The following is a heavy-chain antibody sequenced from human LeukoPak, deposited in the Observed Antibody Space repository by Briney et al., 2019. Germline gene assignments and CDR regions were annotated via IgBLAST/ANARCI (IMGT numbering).Heavy chain of an antibody. Sequence: PGGSLRLSCSASGFTFSSSWMTWVGQAPGKGLEWVANIKQDGSEQYTADSLKGRFTISRDNDKKLVFLQMHSLRVDDTAVYYCARVGPSYYYYYMDAWGNGTTVIVSS. CDR1: GFTFSSSW. V-gene: IGHV3-7*01. CDR3: ARVGPSYYYYYMDA. J-gene: IGHJ6*03. CDR2: IKQDGSEQ.